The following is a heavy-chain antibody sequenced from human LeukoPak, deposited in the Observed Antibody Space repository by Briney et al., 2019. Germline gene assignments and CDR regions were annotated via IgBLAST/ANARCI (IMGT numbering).Heavy chain of an antibody. CDR1: GGSFSGYY. Sequence: SETLSLTCTVYGGSFSGYYWNWIRQPPGKGLEWIGEINHSGSANYNPSLNSRVTISVDTSKNQFSLNLSSVTAADTALYFCAREDSSSTGAFDFWGQGTMVTVSS. CDR3: AREDSSSTGAFDF. D-gene: IGHD6-13*01. J-gene: IGHJ3*01. V-gene: IGHV4-34*01. CDR2: INHSGSA.